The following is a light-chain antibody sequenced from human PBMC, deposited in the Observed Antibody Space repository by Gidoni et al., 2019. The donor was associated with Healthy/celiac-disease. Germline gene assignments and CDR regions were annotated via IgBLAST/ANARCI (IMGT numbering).Light chain of an antibody. CDR2: AAS. Sequence: DIQMTQAPSSLSASVGDRVPITCRASQSSSSYLNWYQQKPGKAPKLLIYAASSLQSGGPSRFSGSGSGTDFTLPISSLQPEDFATYYCQQSYSTPFTFGPGTKVDIK. J-gene: IGKJ3*01. CDR3: QQSYSTPFT. V-gene: IGKV1-39*01. CDR1: QSSSSY.